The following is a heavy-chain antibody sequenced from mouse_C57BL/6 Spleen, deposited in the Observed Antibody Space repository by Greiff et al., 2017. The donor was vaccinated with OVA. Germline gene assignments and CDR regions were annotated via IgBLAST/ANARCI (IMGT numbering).Heavy chain of an antibody. CDR2: IWTGGGT. CDR3: ARNFGWYTPYFDY. V-gene: IGHV2-9-1*01. D-gene: IGHD1-1*02. J-gene: IGHJ2*01. CDR1: GFSLTSYA. Sequence: VQLQQSGPGLVAPSQSLSITCTVSGFSLTSYAISWVRQPPGKGLEWLGVIWTGGGTHYNSALKSRLSISKDNSKSQVFLKMNSLQTDDTARYYGARNFGWYTPYFDYWGKGTTLTVSS.